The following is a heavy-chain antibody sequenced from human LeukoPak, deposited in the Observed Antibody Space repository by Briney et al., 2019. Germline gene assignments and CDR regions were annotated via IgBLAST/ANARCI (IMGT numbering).Heavy chain of an antibody. CDR2: IYHSGST. CDR1: GGSISSSNW. CDR3: ASMAEIAAAGTRFFDY. V-gene: IGHV4-4*02. J-gene: IGHJ4*02. D-gene: IGHD6-13*01. Sequence: SETLSLTCAVSGGSISSSNWWGWVRQPPGKGLEWIGEIYHSGSTNYNPSLKSRVTISVDKSKNQFSLKLSSVTAADTAVYYCASMAEIAAAGTRFFDYWGQGTLVTVSS.